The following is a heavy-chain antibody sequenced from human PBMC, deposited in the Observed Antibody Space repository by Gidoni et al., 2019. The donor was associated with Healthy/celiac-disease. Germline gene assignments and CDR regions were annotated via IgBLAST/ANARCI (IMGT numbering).Heavy chain of an antibody. V-gene: IGHV1-69*02. J-gene: IGHJ6*03. CDR1: GGTFSSYT. CDR3: ASTYGDYYYYYYYMDV. D-gene: IGHD4-17*01. Sequence: QVQLVQSGAEVKKPGSSVKVSCKASGGTFSSYTSSWVRQAPGQGLEWMGRIIPILGIANYAQKCQGRVTMTADKSTRTAYMELSSLRSEDTAVYYCASTYGDYYYYYYYMDVWGKGTTVTVSS. CDR2: IIPILGIA.